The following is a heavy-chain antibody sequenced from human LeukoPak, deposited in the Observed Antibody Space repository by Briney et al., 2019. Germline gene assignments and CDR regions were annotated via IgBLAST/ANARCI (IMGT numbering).Heavy chain of an antibody. CDR3: VREGFYFFDF. CDR2: ISRTTRYI. V-gene: IGHV3-21*01. Sequence: PGGSLRLSCAASGFTFSDYYMNWVRQAPGKGLEWVSSISRTTRYIYYADSVKGRFTISRDNSKNSVYLQMNSLRAEDSATYYCVREGFYFFDFWGQGTLVTVSS. J-gene: IGHJ4*01. CDR1: GFTFSDYY.